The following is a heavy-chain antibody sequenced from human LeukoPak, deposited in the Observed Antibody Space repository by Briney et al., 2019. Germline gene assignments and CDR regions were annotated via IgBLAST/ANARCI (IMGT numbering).Heavy chain of an antibody. CDR3: TTDLGTYYHGSQRLIPIDY. V-gene: IGHV3-15*01. J-gene: IGHJ4*02. D-gene: IGHD3-10*01. Sequence: GGSLRLSCVDSGFTFTNAWMSWVRQAPGKGLEWTGRIKSKTDGETTNYAEPVRGRFTISRDDSKSAVYLQMNSLKIEDTAVYYCTTDLGTYYHGSQRLIPIDYWGQGTLVTVSS. CDR2: IKSKTDGETT. CDR1: GFTFTNAW.